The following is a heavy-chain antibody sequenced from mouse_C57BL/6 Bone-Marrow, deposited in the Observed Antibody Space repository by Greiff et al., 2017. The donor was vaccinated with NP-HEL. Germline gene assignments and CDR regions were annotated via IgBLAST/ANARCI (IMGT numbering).Heavy chain of an antibody. CDR1: GYAFSSSW. CDR2: IYPGDGDT. CDR3: ARGQLRLRLDY. J-gene: IGHJ2*01. V-gene: IGHV1-82*01. Sequence: VQLQQSGPELVKPGASVKISCKASGYAFSSSWMNWVKQRPGKGLEWIGRIYPGDGDTNYNGKLKGKATLTADKSSSTAYMQLSSLTSEDSAVYFCARGQLRLRLDYWGQGTTLTVSS. D-gene: IGHD3-2*02.